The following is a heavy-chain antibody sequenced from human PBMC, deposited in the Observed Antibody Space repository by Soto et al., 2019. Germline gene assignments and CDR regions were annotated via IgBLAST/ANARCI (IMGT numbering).Heavy chain of an antibody. CDR2: MYYSGST. J-gene: IGHJ4*02. Sequence: PSETLSLTCTVSGGSISSYYWSWVRRPPGKGLEWIGYMYYSGSTNYNPSLKSRVTMSVDTSKKRFSLKLTSVTAADTAIYYCASQDYDKSVYYFDYWGRGTLVTVSS. V-gene: IGHV4-59*01. CDR3: ASQDYDKSVYYFDY. CDR1: GGSISSYY. D-gene: IGHD3-22*01.